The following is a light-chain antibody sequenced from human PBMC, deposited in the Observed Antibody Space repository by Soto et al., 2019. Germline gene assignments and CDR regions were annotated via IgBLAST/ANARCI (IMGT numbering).Light chain of an antibody. CDR2: QAS. V-gene: IGKV3-20*01. CDR3: QQYWSSPRT. Sequence: EVVLTQSPGTLSLSPGERAPLSSRAIQSARSTYLAWYRQNPGQAPRLLIYQASNRATGIPDRFSGSGSGADFTLTISRLEPEDFAVYYCQQYWSSPRTFGQGTKVEIK. CDR1: QSARSTY. J-gene: IGKJ1*01.